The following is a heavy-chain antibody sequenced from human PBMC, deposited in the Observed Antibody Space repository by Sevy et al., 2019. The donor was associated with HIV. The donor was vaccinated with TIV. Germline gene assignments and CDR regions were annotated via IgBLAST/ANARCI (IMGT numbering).Heavy chain of an antibody. D-gene: IGHD1-26*01. CDR3: ARGVGLDC. CDR1: GFTFSPYW. CDR2: IRPDGSDK. Sequence: GESLKISCAASGFTFSPYWMTWVRQAPGKGLEWVANIRPDGSDKYYVDSVKGRFTISRGNAKNSLYLQMNSRRADDTAMYYCARGVGLDCWGQGALVTVSS. V-gene: IGHV3-7*01. J-gene: IGHJ4*02.